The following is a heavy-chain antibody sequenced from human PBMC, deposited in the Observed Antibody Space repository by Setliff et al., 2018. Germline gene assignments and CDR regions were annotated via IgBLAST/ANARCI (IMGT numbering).Heavy chain of an antibody. V-gene: IGHV1-2*02. CDR2: INPNSGGT. D-gene: IGHD4-17*01. CDR1: GFTFTDHY. J-gene: IGHJ5*02. CDR3: ARSRLYGGWFDP. Sequence: GASVKVSCKASGFTFTDHYMHWVRRAPGQGLEWMGWINPNSGGTNYAQKFQGRVTMTRDTSISTAYMELSRLRSDDTAVYSCARSRLYGGWFDPWGQGTLVTVSS.